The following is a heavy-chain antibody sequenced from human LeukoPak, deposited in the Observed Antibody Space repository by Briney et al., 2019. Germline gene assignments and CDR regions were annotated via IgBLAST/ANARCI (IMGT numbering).Heavy chain of an antibody. CDR1: GGSISSYY. CDR3: ARDSGDFWSGYTPYFDY. Sequence: SETLSLTCTVSGGSISSYYWSWIRQPAGKGLEWIGRIYTSGSTNYNPSLKSRVTMSVDTSKNQFSLKLSSVTAADTAVYYCARDSGDFWSGYTPYFDYWGQGTLATVSS. CDR2: IYTSGST. D-gene: IGHD3-3*01. J-gene: IGHJ4*02. V-gene: IGHV4-4*07.